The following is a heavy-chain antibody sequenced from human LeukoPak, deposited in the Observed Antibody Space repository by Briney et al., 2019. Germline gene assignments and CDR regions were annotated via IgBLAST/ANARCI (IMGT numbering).Heavy chain of an antibody. D-gene: IGHD6-13*01. CDR1: GGSISSYY. CDR2: IYTSGST. Sequence: PSETLSLTCTVSGGSISSYYWSWIRQPAGKGLEWIGRIYTSGSTNYNPSLKSRVTMSVDTSKNQFSLKLSSVTAVDTAVYYCARDFISAAGNWFDPWGQGTLVTVSS. CDR3: ARDFISAAGNWFDP. J-gene: IGHJ5*02. V-gene: IGHV4-4*07.